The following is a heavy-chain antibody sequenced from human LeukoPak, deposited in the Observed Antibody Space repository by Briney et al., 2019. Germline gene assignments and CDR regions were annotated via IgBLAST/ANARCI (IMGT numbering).Heavy chain of an antibody. CDR3: ARERTYSSSWPQYFQH. Sequence: GGSLRLSCAASGFNFSSYAMPWVRQAPGKGLEWVAVISYDGSNKYYADSVKGRFTISRDNSKNTLYLQMNSLRAEDSAVYYCARERTYSSSWPQYFQHWGQGTLVTVSS. V-gene: IGHV3-30-3*01. CDR2: ISYDGSNK. J-gene: IGHJ1*01. D-gene: IGHD6-13*01. CDR1: GFNFSSYA.